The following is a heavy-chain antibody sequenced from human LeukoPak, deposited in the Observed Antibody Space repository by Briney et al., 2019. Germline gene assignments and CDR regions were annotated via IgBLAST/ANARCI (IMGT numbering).Heavy chain of an antibody. V-gene: IGHV6-1*01. Sequence: PSQTLSLTCAISGDSVSSNSVTWNWIRQSPSRGLEWLGRTYYRSTWYNDYAVSVRGRITVNPDTSKNQFSLHLNSVTPEDTAVYYCARLGSGSNYWGQGTLVTVSS. CDR1: GDSVSSNSVT. J-gene: IGHJ4*02. CDR3: ARLGSGSNY. CDR2: TYYRSTWYN. D-gene: IGHD3-10*01.